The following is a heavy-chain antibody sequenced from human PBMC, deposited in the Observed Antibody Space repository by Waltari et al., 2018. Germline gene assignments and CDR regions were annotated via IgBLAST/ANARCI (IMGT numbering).Heavy chain of an antibody. CDR1: GGTFSSYA. CDR3: ARGRYFDWLLTPYYYYYYMDV. CDR2: IIPMLGAA. Sequence: QVQLVQSGAEVKKPGSSVKVSCKASGGTFSSYAISWVRQAPGQGLEWMGGIIPMLGAANYAQKFQGRVTITTDESTSTAYMELSSLRSEDTAVYYCARGRYFDWLLTPYYYYYYMDVWGKGTTVTVSS. J-gene: IGHJ6*03. V-gene: IGHV1-69*05. D-gene: IGHD3-9*01.